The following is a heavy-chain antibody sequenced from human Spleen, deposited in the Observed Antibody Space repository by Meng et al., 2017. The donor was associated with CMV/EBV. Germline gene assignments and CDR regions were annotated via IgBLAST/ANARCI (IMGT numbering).Heavy chain of an antibody. CDR3: ASSDSSTWQNAFDI. CDR1: GGTFNSHA. V-gene: IGHV1-69*10. Sequence: SGGTFNSHAIDWVRQAPGQGLEWMGGIIPILGMPNYAQKFQGRVTITADTSTTTVYMGVSGLRSDDTAVYYCASSDSSTWQNAFDIWGQGTMVTVSS. D-gene: IGHD6-13*01. J-gene: IGHJ3*02. CDR2: IIPILGMP.